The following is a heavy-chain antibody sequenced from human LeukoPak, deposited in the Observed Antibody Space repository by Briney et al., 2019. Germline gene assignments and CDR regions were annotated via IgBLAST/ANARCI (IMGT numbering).Heavy chain of an antibody. V-gene: IGHV3-23*03. CDR2: IYSADST. CDR1: GFTFSSYA. J-gene: IGHJ3*02. D-gene: IGHD3-22*01. CDR3: AKDQRPVNHYYYYDRPDAFDI. Sequence: TGGSLTLSCAPSGFTFSSYAMTSVRQAPGNGLEWDSLIYSADSTYSADSVKGRFTISRDNSKTTLYLQMNSLRAEDTAVEYCAKDQRPVNHYYYYDRPDAFDIWGQGTMVTVSS.